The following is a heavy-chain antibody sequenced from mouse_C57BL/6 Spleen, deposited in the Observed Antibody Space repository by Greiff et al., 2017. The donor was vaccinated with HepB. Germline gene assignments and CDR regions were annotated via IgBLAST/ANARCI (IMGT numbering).Heavy chain of an antibody. CDR1: GYSITSGYY. CDR3: ARGGNYCFDY. J-gene: IGHJ2*01. Sequence: EVKLMESGPGLVKPSQSLSLTCSVTGYSITSGYYWNWIRQFPGNKLEWMGYISYDGSNNYNPSLKNRISITRDTSKNQFFLKLNSVTTEDTATYYCARGGNYCFDYWGQGTTLTVSS. V-gene: IGHV3-6*01. CDR2: ISYDGSN. D-gene: IGHD2-1*01.